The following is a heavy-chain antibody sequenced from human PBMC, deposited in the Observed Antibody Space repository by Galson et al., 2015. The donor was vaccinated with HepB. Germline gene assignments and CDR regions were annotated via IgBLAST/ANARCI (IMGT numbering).Heavy chain of an antibody. J-gene: IGHJ5*01. CDR3: ARAGHYGGKGNWFDS. V-gene: IGHV3-23*01. Sequence: SLRLSCAASGSTFSSHAMSWVRQAPGKGLEWVSAISGSGGGTYYADSVKGRFTISRDNSKNTLYLQMSGLRAEDTAVYYCARAGHYGGKGNWFDSWGQGTLVTVSS. CDR2: ISGSGGGT. D-gene: IGHD4-23*01. CDR1: GSTFSSHA.